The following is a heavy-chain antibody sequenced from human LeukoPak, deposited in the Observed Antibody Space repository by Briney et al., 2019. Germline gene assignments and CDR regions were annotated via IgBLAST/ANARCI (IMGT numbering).Heavy chain of an antibody. D-gene: IGHD3-10*01. CDR2: INWNGRSI. CDR3: ARVQGGGYRTADY. J-gene: IGHJ4*02. CDR1: RFTFDEYG. Sequence: GGSLRLSCAASRFTFDEYGMSWVRQTAGKGLEWVSGINWNGRSIGYADSVKGRFTISRDNSKNTLFLQMNSLRSDDTAIYFCARVQGGGYRTADYWGQGTLVTVSS. V-gene: IGHV3-20*04.